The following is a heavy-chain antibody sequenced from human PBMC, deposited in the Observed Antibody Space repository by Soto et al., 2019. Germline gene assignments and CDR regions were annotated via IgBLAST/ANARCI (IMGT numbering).Heavy chain of an antibody. D-gene: IGHD6-13*01. V-gene: IGHV1-69*02. J-gene: IGHJ1*01. CDR1: GGTFSSYT. CDR2: IIPILGIA. CDR3: AAAAGTSYEYIQY. Sequence: GASVKVSCKASGGTFSSYTISWGRQAPGQGLEWMGRIIPILGIANYAQKFQGRVTITADKSTSTAYMELSSLRSEDTAVYYCAAAAGTSYEYIQYCGQGTLVSVFS.